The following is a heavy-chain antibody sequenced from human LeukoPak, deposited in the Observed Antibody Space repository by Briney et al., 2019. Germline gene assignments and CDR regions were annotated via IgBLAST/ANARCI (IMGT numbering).Heavy chain of an antibody. Sequence: GRSLRLSCAASGFTFNTYGMNWVRQAPGKGLEWVAVLSYDDGSNKYYADSVKGRFTISRDTSKNTLYLQMNSLRAEDTAVYYCAKALTEYTSYYYYGMDVWGQGTTVTVSS. CDR3: AKALTEYTSYYYYGMDV. CDR2: LSYDDGSNK. V-gene: IGHV3-30*18. D-gene: IGHD7-27*01. J-gene: IGHJ6*02. CDR1: GFTFNTYG.